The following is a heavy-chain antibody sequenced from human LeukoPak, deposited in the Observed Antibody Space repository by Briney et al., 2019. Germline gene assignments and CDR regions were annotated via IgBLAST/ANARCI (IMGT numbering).Heavy chain of an antibody. D-gene: IGHD1-26*01. CDR2: VWYDGSNK. CDR1: GFTFSSCG. J-gene: IGHJ4*02. CDR3: ASSGSYRFDY. V-gene: IGHV3-33*01. Sequence: GGSLRLFCAASGFTFSSCGMHWVRQAPGKGLEWVAVVWYDGSNKYYADSVKGRFTISRDNSKNTLYLQMNSLRAEDTAVYYCASSGSYRFDYWGQGTLVTVSS.